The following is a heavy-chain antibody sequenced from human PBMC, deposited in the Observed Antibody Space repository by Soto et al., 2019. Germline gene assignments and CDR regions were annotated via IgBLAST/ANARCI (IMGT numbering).Heavy chain of an antibody. CDR1: GYTLTELS. V-gene: IGHV1-69*06. Sequence: SVKVSCKVSGYTLTELSMHWVRQAPGQGLEWMGGIIPIFGTANYAQKFQGRVTITADKSTSTAYMELSSLRSEDAAVYYCATTYDFWSGYYIGNYYYYYGMDVWGQGTTVTVSS. CDR3: ATTYDFWSGYYIGNYYYYYGMDV. CDR2: IIPIFGTA. D-gene: IGHD3-3*01. J-gene: IGHJ6*02.